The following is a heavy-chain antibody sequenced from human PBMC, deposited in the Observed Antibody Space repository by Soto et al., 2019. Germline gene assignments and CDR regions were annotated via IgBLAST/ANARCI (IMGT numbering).Heavy chain of an antibody. Sequence: QTGGSLRLSCALSGFTSEDYALHWVRQTPGRGLEWVSLISWDGGTTYYADSVKGRFSISRDNNKNSLFLLMNNLGTEDAAFYYCARSVTISRVSYYYAMDVWGQGTTVTVSS. CDR3: ARSVTISRVSYYYAMDV. V-gene: IGHV3-43D*03. D-gene: IGHD2-21*01. J-gene: IGHJ6*02. CDR1: GFTSEDYA. CDR2: ISWDGGTT.